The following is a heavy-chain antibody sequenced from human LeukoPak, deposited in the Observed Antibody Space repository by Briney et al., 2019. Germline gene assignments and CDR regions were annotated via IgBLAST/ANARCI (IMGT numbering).Heavy chain of an antibody. CDR2: INHSGST. Sequence: SETLSLTCAVYGGSFSGYYWSWIRQPPGKGLEWIGEINHSGSTNYNPSLKSRVTISVDTSKNQFSLKLSSVTAADTAVYYCARGVPELVLYYYYGMDVWGQGTTVTVSS. D-gene: IGHD3-10*01. CDR1: GGSFSGYY. CDR3: ARGVPELVLYYYYGMDV. V-gene: IGHV4-34*01. J-gene: IGHJ6*02.